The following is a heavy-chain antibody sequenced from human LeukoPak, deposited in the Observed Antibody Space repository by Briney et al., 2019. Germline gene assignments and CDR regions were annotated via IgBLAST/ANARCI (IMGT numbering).Heavy chain of an antibody. V-gene: IGHV5-51*01. Sequence: PGESLKISCKGSGYSFTSYWIGWVRQMPGKGLEWMGIIYPGDSDTRYSPPFQGQVTISADKSISTAYLQWSSLKASDTAMYYCARLYYGSGGYYYGMDVWGQGTTVTVSS. CDR3: ARLYYGSGGYYYGMDV. J-gene: IGHJ6*02. CDR2: IYPGDSDT. CDR1: GYSFTSYW. D-gene: IGHD3-10*01.